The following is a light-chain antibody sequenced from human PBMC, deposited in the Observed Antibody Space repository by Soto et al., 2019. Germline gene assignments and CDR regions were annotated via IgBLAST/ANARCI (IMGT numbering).Light chain of an antibody. J-gene: IGKJ1*01. Sequence: DIQMTQSPSTLSASVGDRVTITCRASQSISSWLAWYQQKPGKAPKLLIYKASSLESGVPSRFSGSGSGTEFTLTISSLQPDDFATYYCQQYETFSPWTFGQGTKV. V-gene: IGKV1-5*03. CDR1: QSISSW. CDR2: KAS. CDR3: QQYETFSPWT.